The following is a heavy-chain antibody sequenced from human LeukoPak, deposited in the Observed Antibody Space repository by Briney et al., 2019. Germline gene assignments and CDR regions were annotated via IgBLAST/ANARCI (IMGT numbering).Heavy chain of an antibody. V-gene: IGHV3-74*01. J-gene: IGHJ5*02. CDR2: ISSDGSSR. Sequence: GGSLRLSCAASGFTFSSYWMGWVRQAPGKGLVWVSRISSDGSSRSYADSVKGRFTISRDNAKNTLYLQMNSLRAEDTAVYYCARDVGATTIAAWFDPWGQGTLVTVSS. CDR3: ARDVGATTIAAWFDP. CDR1: GFTFSSYW. D-gene: IGHD1-26*01.